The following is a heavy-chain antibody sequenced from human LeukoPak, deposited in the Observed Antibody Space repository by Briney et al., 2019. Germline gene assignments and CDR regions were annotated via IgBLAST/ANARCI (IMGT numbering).Heavy chain of an antibody. CDR3: AGASGSYYQEQYFDY. V-gene: IGHV4-38-2*02. J-gene: IGHJ4*02. CDR1: GYSISSGYY. CDR2: IYHSGST. Sequence: SETLSLTCTVSGYSISSGYYWGWIRQPPGKGLEWIGSIYHSGSTYYNPSLKSRVTISVDTSKNQFSLKLSSVTAADTAVYYCAGASGSYYQEQYFDYWGQGTLVTVSS. D-gene: IGHD1-26*01.